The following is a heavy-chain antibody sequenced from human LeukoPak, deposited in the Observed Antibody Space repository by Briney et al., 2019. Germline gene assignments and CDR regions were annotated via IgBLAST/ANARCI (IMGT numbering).Heavy chain of an antibody. J-gene: IGHJ3*02. Sequence: GGSLRLSCAASGFTFSSYSMNWVRQAPGKGLEWVSSISSSSSSYIYYADSVKGRFTISRDNAKNSLYRQMNSLRAEDTAVYYCARVETLRYGSGSYYAFDIWGQGTMVTVSS. V-gene: IGHV3-21*01. D-gene: IGHD3-10*01. CDR3: ARVETLRYGSGSYYAFDI. CDR2: ISSSSSSYI. CDR1: GFTFSSYS.